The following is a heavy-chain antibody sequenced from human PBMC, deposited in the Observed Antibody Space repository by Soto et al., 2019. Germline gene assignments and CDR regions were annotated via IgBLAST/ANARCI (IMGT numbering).Heavy chain of an antibody. Sequence: QVQLVQSGAEVKKPGASVKVSCKASGYTFTGYYMHWVRQAPGQGLEWMGWINPNSGGTNYAQKFQGWVTMTRDTSISRAYMELSRLRSDDTAVYYCAREYYDILTGYPGYYYYGMDVWGQGTTVTVSS. CDR2: INPNSGGT. CDR3: AREYYDILTGYPGYYYYGMDV. J-gene: IGHJ6*02. CDR1: GYTFTGYY. D-gene: IGHD3-9*01. V-gene: IGHV1-2*04.